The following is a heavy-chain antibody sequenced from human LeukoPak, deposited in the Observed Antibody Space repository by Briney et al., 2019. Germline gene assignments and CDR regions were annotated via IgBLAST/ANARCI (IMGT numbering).Heavy chain of an antibody. D-gene: IGHD2-21*01. J-gene: IGHJ6*04. Sequence: GASVEVSCKASGYTFTGYYLHWVRQAPGQGLEWMGWINPNSGGTSYVQKFQGRVTMTRDTSISTAYMELSRLRSDDTAVYYCARLLRDSISLWDVWGKGTTVTVSS. V-gene: IGHV1-2*02. CDR1: GYTFTGYY. CDR2: INPNSGGT. CDR3: ARLLRDSISLWDV.